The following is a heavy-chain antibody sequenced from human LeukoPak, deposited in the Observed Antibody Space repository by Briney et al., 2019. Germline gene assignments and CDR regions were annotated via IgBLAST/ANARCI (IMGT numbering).Heavy chain of an antibody. Sequence: PSETLSLTCAVSGYSISSGYYWGWSRQPPGKGLEWIGSIYHSGSTYYNPSLKSRVTISVDTSKNQFSLKLSSVTAADTAVYYCAAGGPGDWFDPWGQGTLVTVSS. D-gene: IGHD3-16*01. CDR3: AAGGPGDWFDP. CDR1: GYSISSGYY. J-gene: IGHJ5*02. V-gene: IGHV4-38-2*01. CDR2: IYHSGST.